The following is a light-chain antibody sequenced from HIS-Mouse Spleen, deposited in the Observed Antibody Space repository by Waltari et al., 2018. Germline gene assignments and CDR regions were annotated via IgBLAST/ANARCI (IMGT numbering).Light chain of an antibody. V-gene: IGLV2-14*03. CDR2: DVS. CDR3: SSYTSSSTYV. J-gene: IGLJ1*01. CDR1: SSDVGGYNY. Sequence: QSALTQPASVSGSPGQSITISCTGTSSDVGGYNYVSWYQQPPGQAPKLMIYDVSNRPSCVSNRFSGSKSGNTASLTISGLQAEDEADYYCSSYTSSSTYVFGTGTKVTVL.